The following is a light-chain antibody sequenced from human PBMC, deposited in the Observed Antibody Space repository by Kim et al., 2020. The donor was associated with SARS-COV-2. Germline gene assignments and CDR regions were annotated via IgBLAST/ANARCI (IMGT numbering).Light chain of an antibody. J-gene: IGKJ4*01. CDR3: QQYSRSPLT. CDR1: QASGSNS. V-gene: IGKV3-20*01. Sequence: PPGAEPTPSGRASQASGSNSRSWYQQKTGQAPRLLLFTASGRATGIPDRFSGGGSGTDFTLTIDRLEPEDFAMYYCQQYSRSPLTFGGGTKVDIK. CDR2: TAS.